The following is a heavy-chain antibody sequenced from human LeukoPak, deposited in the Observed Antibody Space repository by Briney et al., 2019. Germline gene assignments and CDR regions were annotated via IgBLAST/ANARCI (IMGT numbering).Heavy chain of an antibody. CDR1: EYSFTNYW. D-gene: IGHD2-8*01. Sequence: GESLKISCKGSEYSFTNYWIGWVRQMPGKGLEWMGIIYPGDSDTKYSPSFQGQVTISVDKSISTAYLQWSSLKASDTAIYYCARLNGPQTPFDYWGQGTLVTVSS. CDR2: IYPGDSDT. V-gene: IGHV5-51*01. CDR3: ARLNGPQTPFDY. J-gene: IGHJ4*02.